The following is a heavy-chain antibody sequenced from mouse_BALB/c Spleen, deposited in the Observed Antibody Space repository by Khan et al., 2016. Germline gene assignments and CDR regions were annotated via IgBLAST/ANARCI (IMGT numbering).Heavy chain of an antibody. CDR1: GFDVSRYW. CDR3: ARRQYYGRFAY. CDR2: INPASSTI. V-gene: IGHV4-1*02. Sequence: EVKLLESGGGLVQPGGSLKLSCAASGFDVSRYWMSWVRQAPGKGREWIGEINPASSTINYTPSLKDKFIISRDNAKNTLYLQMSKVRSEDTALYYCARRQYYGRFAYWGQGTLVTVSA. D-gene: IGHD1-2*01. J-gene: IGHJ3*01.